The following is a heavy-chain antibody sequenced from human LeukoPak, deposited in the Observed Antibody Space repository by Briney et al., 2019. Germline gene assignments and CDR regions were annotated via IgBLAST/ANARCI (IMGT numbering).Heavy chain of an antibody. Sequence: GGSLRLSCAASGHSFSTYAMSWVRQAPGKGLEWVSGISGSGGSTYYTDSVKGRFTTSRDNSKNTLYLQMNSLRAEDTAVYYCAKDLNGKFEAFDIWGQGTMVTVSS. V-gene: IGHV3-23*01. CDR1: GHSFSTYA. CDR2: ISGSGGST. CDR3: AKDLNGKFEAFDI. J-gene: IGHJ3*02.